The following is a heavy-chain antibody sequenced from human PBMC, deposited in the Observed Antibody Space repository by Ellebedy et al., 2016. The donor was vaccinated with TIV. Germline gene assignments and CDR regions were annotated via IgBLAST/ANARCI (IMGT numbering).Heavy chain of an antibody. CDR2: ISSSGSTI. V-gene: IGHV3-11*01. CDR3: AISPRNSSSSRAGLGDY. D-gene: IGHD6-6*01. Sequence: LSLTXXASGFTFSDYYMSWIRQAPGKGLEWVSYISSSGSTIYYADSVKGRFTISRDNAKNSLYLQMNSLRAEDTAVYYCAISPRNSSSSRAGLGDYWGQGTLVTVSS. CDR1: GFTFSDYY. J-gene: IGHJ4*02.